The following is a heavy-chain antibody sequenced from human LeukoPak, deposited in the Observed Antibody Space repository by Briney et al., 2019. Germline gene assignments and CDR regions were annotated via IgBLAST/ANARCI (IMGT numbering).Heavy chain of an antibody. Sequence: GGSLRLSCAASGFTFSDYYMSWIRQAPGKGLEWVSYISSSSSYTNYADSVKGRFTISRDNAKNSLYLLMNSLRAEDTAVYYCARDLMWGNDYGAADYYYGMDVWGQGTTVTVSS. CDR1: GFTFSDYY. CDR3: ARDLMWGNDYGAADYYYGMDV. CDR2: ISSSSSYT. D-gene: IGHD4-17*01. J-gene: IGHJ6*02. V-gene: IGHV3-11*05.